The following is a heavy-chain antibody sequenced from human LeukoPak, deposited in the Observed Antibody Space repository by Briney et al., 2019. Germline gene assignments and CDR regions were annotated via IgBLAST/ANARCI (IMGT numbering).Heavy chain of an antibody. V-gene: IGHV1-69*06. CDR3: ARVAEEDDAFDI. CDR1: GGTFSSYV. J-gene: IGHJ3*02. Sequence: SVKVSCKASGGTFSSYVISWVRQAPGQGLEWMGGIIPIFGTANYAQKFQGRVTITADKSTSTAYMELSSLRSEDTAVYYCARVAEEDDAFDIWGQGTMVTVSS. D-gene: IGHD6-13*01. CDR2: IIPIFGTA.